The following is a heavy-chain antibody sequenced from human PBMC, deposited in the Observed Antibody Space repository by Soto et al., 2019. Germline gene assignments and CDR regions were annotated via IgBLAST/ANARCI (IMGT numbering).Heavy chain of an antibody. CDR3: ARGHVAAPAGIFDY. J-gene: IGHJ4*02. D-gene: IGHD6-13*01. V-gene: IGHV3-30*03. Sequence: GGSLRLSCAASGFTFSSYGMHWVSQAPGKGLEWVAVISYDGSAYYADSVKGRFTISRDNTKNTLYLQMNSLRAEDTAVYYCARGHVAAPAGIFDYWGQGTLVTVSS. CDR2: ISYDGSA. CDR1: GFTFSSYG.